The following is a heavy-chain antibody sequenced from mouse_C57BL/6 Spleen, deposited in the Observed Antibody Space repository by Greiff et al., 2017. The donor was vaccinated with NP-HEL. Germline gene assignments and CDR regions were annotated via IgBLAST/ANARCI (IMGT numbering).Heavy chain of an antibody. D-gene: IGHD1-1*01. CDR2: IWSGGST. CDR3: ARNWDTVDAMDY. CDR1: GFSLTSYG. J-gene: IGHJ4*01. V-gene: IGHV2-2*01. Sequence: VKLMESGPGLVQPSQSLSITCTVSGFSLTSYGVPWVRQSPGTGLEWLGVIWSGGSTDYNAAFISSLSISKDNSKSQVFFKMNSLQADDTAIYYCARNWDTVDAMDYWGQGTSVTVSS.